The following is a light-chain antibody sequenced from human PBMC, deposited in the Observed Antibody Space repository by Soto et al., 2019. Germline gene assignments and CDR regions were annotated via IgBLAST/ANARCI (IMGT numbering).Light chain of an antibody. CDR1: SSGVGAYNF. J-gene: IGLJ1*01. CDR3: SAYTVSRTYV. CDR2: NVY. Sequence: QSVLTQPASVSGSPGQSITISCTGTSSGVGAYNFVSWHQQHPGKAPKLMIYNVYDRPSGISYRFSGSKSGNTATLTISGLQGEDEADYYCSAYTVSRTYVFGTGTKV. V-gene: IGLV2-14*03.